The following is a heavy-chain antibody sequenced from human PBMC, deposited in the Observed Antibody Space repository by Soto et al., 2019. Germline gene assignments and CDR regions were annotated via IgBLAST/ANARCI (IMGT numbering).Heavy chain of an antibody. CDR1: GGSFCGYY. D-gene: IGHD5-12*01. J-gene: IGHJ4*02. V-gene: IGHV4-34*01. CDR3: ARGGSRDGYNSPYYFDY. Sequence: TSQTLSLTCAVYGGSFCGYYWSWIRQPPGKGLEWIGEINHSGSTNYNPSLKSRVTISVDTSKNQFSLKLSSVTAADTAVYYCARGGSRDGYNSPYYFDYWGQGTLVTAPQ. CDR2: INHSGST.